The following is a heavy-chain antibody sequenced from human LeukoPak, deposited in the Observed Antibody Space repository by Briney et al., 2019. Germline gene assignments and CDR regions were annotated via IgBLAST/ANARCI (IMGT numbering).Heavy chain of an antibody. CDR3: ARRIAVAGTRYFQH. J-gene: IGHJ1*01. CDR1: GFTFSSYS. Sequence: GGSLRLSCAASGFTFSSYSMNWVRQAPGKGLVWVSSISSSSSYIYYADSVKGRFTISRDNAKNSLYLQMNSLRAEDTAVYYCARRIAVAGTRYFQHWGQGTLVTVSS. D-gene: IGHD6-19*01. CDR2: ISSSSSYI. V-gene: IGHV3-21*01.